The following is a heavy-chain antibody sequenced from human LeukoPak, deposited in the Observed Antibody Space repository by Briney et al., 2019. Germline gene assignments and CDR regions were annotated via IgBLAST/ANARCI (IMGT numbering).Heavy chain of an antibody. CDR3: TRDWRNLGYDY. CDR1: GFTVSSNY. Sequence: GGSLRLSCAASGFTVSSNYMSWVRQAPGKGLEWVSVIYSGGGTYYADSVKGRFTISRDNAKNSLYLQMSNLRAEDTAVYYCTRDWRNLGYDYWGQGTLVTVSS. D-gene: IGHD5-12*01. J-gene: IGHJ4*02. CDR2: IYSGGGT. V-gene: IGHV3-53*01.